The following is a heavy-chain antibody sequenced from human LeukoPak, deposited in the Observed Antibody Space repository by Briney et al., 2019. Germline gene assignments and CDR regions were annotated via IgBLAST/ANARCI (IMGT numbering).Heavy chain of an antibody. V-gene: IGHV4-59*01. CDR1: GGSLNHYF. CDR3: ARVLPGGGGSPDY. D-gene: IGHD1-26*01. Sequence: SETLSLTCTVSGGSLNHYFWSWIRKPPGKGLEWIGYAYYSGDTTYNPSLKSRVTISVDTSNNQFSLRLSFVTAADTAVYYCARVLPGGGGSPDYWGQGTLVTVSS. CDR2: AYYSGDT. J-gene: IGHJ4*02.